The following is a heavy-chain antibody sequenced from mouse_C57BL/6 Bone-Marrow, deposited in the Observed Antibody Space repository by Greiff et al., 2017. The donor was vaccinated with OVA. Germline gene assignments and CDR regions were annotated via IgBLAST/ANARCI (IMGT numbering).Heavy chain of an antibody. CDR1: GFTFSDYG. CDR3: ARGDYGWFAY. D-gene: IGHD1-1*02. Sequence: EVHLVESGGGLVKPGGSLKLSCAASGFTFSDYGMHWVRQAPEKGLEWVAYISSGSSTIYYADTVKGRFTISRDNAKNTLFLQMTSLRSEDTAMYYCARGDYGWFAYRGQGTLVTVSA. J-gene: IGHJ3*01. CDR2: ISSGSSTI. V-gene: IGHV5-17*01.